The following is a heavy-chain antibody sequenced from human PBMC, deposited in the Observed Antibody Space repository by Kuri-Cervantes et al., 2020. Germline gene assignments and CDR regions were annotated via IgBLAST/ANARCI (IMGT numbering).Heavy chain of an antibody. CDR2: IRSDGSDK. CDR3: ARVLSSSCCDY. D-gene: IGHD6-6*01. Sequence: GGSLRLSCAASGFTFNTYSMHWVRQAPGKGLEWVAFIRSDGSDKFYADSVKGRFTISRDNSKNTLYLQMNSLRAEDTAVYYCARVLSSSCCDYWGQGTLVTVSS. J-gene: IGHJ4*02. CDR1: GFTFNTYS. V-gene: IGHV3-30*02.